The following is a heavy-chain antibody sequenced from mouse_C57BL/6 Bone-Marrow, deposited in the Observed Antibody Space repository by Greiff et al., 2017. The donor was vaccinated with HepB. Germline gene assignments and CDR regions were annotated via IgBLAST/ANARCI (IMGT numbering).Heavy chain of an antibody. V-gene: IGHV1-81*01. CDR2: IYPRSGNT. Sequence: QVHVKQSGAELARPGASVKLSCKASGYTFTSYGISWVKQRTGQGLEWIGEIYPRSGNTYYNEKFKGKATLTADKSSSTAYMELRSLTSEDSAVYFCARPAQDYFDYWGQGTTLTVSS. J-gene: IGHJ2*01. D-gene: IGHD3-2*02. CDR3: ARPAQDYFDY. CDR1: GYTFTSYG.